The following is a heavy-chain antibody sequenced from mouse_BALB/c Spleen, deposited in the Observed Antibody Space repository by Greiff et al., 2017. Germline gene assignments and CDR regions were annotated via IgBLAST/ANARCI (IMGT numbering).Heavy chain of an antibody. D-gene: IGHD1-1*01. Sequence: QVQLKQSGPGLVAPSQSLSITCTVSGFSLTSYGVHWVRQPPGKGLEWLGVIWAGGSTNYNSALMSRLSISKDNSKSQVFLKMNSLQTDDTAMYYCARALPDTVDAMDYWGQGTSVTVSS. CDR3: ARALPDTVDAMDY. CDR1: GFSLTSYG. J-gene: IGHJ4*01. V-gene: IGHV2-9*02. CDR2: IWAGGST.